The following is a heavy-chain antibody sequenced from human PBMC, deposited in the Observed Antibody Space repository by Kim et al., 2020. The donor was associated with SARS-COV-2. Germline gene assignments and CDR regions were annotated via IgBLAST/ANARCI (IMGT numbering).Heavy chain of an antibody. J-gene: IGHJ3*02. D-gene: IGHD3-10*01. CDR2: IYYSGSS. CDR1: GGSISSGDYY. Sequence: SETLSLTCTVSGGSISSGDYYWSWIRQPPGKGLEWIGYIYYSGSSYYNPSLKRRVTISVDTSKNQFSLKLSSVTAADTAVYYCASPYYGSGSYYKVLGAFDIWGQGTMVTVSS. CDR3: ASPYYGSGSYYKVLGAFDI. V-gene: IGHV4-30-4*01.